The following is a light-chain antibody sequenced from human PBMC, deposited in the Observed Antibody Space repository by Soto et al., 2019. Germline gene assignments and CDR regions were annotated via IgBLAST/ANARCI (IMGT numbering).Light chain of an antibody. Sequence: QSVLTQPPSVSEAPRQRVTISCSGSSSNIGSHGVNWYQQLPGKAPKLLIYYDDLVPSGVSDRFSGSKSGTSASLAIRGLQSEDEADYYCAAWDDSLNGPVFGGGTKVTVL. CDR3: AAWDDSLNGPV. J-gene: IGLJ2*01. CDR2: YDD. CDR1: SSNIGSHG. V-gene: IGLV1-36*01.